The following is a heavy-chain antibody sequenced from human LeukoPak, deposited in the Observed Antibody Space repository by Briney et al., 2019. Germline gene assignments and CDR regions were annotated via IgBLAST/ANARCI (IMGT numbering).Heavy chain of an antibody. Sequence: EASVKVSCKASGGTFSSYAISWVRQAPGQGLEWMGRIIPILGIANYAQKFQGRVTITADKSTSTAYMELSSLRSEDTAVYYCARGGEDIVVVPAAMSDATSFWFDPWGQGTLVTVSS. J-gene: IGHJ5*02. D-gene: IGHD2-2*01. CDR3: ARGGEDIVVVPAAMSDATSFWFDP. CDR2: IIPILGIA. CDR1: GGTFSSYA. V-gene: IGHV1-69*04.